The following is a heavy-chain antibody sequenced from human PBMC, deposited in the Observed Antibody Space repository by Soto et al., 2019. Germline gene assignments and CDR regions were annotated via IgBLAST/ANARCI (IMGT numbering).Heavy chain of an antibody. V-gene: IGHV3-64D*06. Sequence: PGGSLRLSCSASGFTFSSYAMHWVRQAPGKGLEYVSAISSNGGSTYYADSVKGRFTISRDNSKNTLYLQMSSLRAEDTAVYYCVKGQGYSYGVDFDYWGQGTLVTVSS. CDR1: GFTFSSYA. D-gene: IGHD5-18*01. CDR2: ISSNGGST. J-gene: IGHJ4*02. CDR3: VKGQGYSYGVDFDY.